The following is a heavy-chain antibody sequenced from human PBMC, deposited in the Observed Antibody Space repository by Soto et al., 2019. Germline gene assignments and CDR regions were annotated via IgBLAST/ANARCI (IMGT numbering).Heavy chain of an antibody. J-gene: IGHJ6*03. CDR2: IYSGGTT. CDR3: ARVLDRTYRRIDV. V-gene: IGHV3-66*01. D-gene: IGHD1-1*01. CDR1: GVTVSSNH. Sequence: GGSLRLSCGASGVTVSSNHMCWVRQAPGKGLEWVSVIYSGGTTYYADSVRGRFTISRDSSRNTLYLQMNSLRAEDTALYFCARVLDRTYRRIDVCGKGTTVTGSS.